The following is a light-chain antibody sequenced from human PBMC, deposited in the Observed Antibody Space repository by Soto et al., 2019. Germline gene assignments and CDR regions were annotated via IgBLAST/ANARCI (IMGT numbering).Light chain of an antibody. V-gene: IGKV1-9*01. Sequence: IQLTQSPSSLSASVGDRVTITCRASPAIASFLAWYQQKPGTAPKLLIYGTSTLQSGVPSRFSGSRSGTDYTLTIASLQPEDFAVYYCQRYGSSPPHTFGQGTKVDIK. CDR3: QRYGSSPPHT. CDR2: GTS. J-gene: IGKJ2*01. CDR1: PAIASF.